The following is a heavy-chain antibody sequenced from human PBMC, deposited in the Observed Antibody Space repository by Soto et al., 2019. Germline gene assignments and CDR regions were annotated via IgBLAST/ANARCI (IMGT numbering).Heavy chain of an antibody. V-gene: IGHV1-69*13. Sequence: SVKVSCKASGGTFSSYAISWVRQAPGQGLEWMGGIIPIFGTANYAQKFQGRVTITADESTSTAYMELSSLRSEDTAVYYCARGAVSGAAAGTNTLGYQGVHYYYGMDVWGQGTTVTVSS. CDR2: IIPIFGTA. CDR1: GGTFSSYA. CDR3: ARGAVSGAAAGTNTLGYQGVHYYYGMDV. D-gene: IGHD6-13*01. J-gene: IGHJ6*02.